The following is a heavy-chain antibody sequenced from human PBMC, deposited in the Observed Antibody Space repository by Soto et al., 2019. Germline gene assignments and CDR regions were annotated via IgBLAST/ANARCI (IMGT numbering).Heavy chain of an antibody. CDR1: EFPFISSW. V-gene: IGHV3-23*01. CDR3: AKVGIAVAGPLYYYGMDV. D-gene: IGHD6-19*01. Sequence: GGSLSLSCVVSEFPFISSWMHWVRQGPGRGLEWVSRMSGNGGFTYYADSVKGRFTISRDNSKNTLYLQMNSLRAEDTAVYYCAKVGIAVAGPLYYYGMDVWGQGTTVTVSS. CDR2: MSGNGGFT. J-gene: IGHJ6*02.